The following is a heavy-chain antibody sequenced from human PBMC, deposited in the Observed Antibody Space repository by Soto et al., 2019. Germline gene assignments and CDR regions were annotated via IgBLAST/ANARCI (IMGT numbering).Heavy chain of an antibody. V-gene: IGHV1-8*01. D-gene: IGHD4-17*01. J-gene: IGHJ4*02. CDR2: MNPNSGNT. Sequence: VQLVQSGAEVKEPGASVKVSCKSSGYIFSSYDINWVRQATGQGLEWVGSMNPNSGNTLYAQKFQGRVTMTRSTSISTAYMELTSLRSDDTAVYYCARAHNSGDVDYWCQGTLVTVSS. CDR1: GYIFSSYD. CDR3: ARAHNSGDVDY.